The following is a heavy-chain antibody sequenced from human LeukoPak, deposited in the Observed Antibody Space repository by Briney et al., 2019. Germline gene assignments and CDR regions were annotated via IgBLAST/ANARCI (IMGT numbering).Heavy chain of an antibody. CDR3: AKDEITMVRG. Sequence: PGGSLRLSCTASGFTFGDYAMSWFRQAPGKGLEWVSAISGSGGSTYYADSVKGRFTITRDNSKNTLYLQMNSLRAEDTAVYYCAKDEITMVRGWGQGTLVTVSS. CDR2: ISGSGGST. V-gene: IGHV3-23*01. D-gene: IGHD3-10*01. CDR1: GFTFGDYA. J-gene: IGHJ4*02.